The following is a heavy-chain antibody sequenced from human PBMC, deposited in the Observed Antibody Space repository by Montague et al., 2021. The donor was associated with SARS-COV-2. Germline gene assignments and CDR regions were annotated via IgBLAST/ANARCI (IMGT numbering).Heavy chain of an antibody. Sequence: SLSLSFAASGFPFSSYAMHWVRQAPGKGLEWVAVISYDGSNKYYADSVKGRFTISRDNSKNTLYLQMNSLRAEDTAVYYCAREGYDILTGYFHDALDIWGQGTMVTVSS. V-gene: IGHV3-30*04. D-gene: IGHD3-9*01. CDR3: AREGYDILTGYFHDALDI. J-gene: IGHJ3*02. CDR1: GFPFSSYA. CDR2: ISYDGSNK.